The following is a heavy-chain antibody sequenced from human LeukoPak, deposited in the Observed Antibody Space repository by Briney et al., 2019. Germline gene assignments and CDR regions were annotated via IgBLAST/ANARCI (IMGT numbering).Heavy chain of an antibody. D-gene: IGHD3-3*01. J-gene: IGHJ6*04. V-gene: IGHV1-18*04. CDR1: GYTFTRYG. Sequence: GAAVKVSCMASGYTFTRYGISWVRQARGQGREWMGGISAYNGNTNYAQKLQGRVTTTTDTSTSTAYIELRSVRSDDTAVYYCARDLPIGVAGLGYYYYGMDVWGKGTTVTVSS. CDR2: ISAYNGNT. CDR3: ARDLPIGVAGLGYYYYGMDV.